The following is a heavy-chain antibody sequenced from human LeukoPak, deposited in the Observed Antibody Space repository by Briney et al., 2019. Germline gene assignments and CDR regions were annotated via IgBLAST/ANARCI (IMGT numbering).Heavy chain of an antibody. D-gene: IGHD3-16*02. CDR1: GFTFSNYA. J-gene: IGHJ4*02. CDR2: ISYDGNDK. CDR3: AKDVRITFGGVIVQPFDY. V-gene: IGHV3-30-3*01. Sequence: PGGSLRLSCAASGFTFSNYAMHWVRQAPGKGLEWVAIISYDGNDKYYTDSVKGRFTISRDNSKNTVLLQMNSLRAEDTAVYYCAKDVRITFGGVIVQPFDYWGQGTLVTVSS.